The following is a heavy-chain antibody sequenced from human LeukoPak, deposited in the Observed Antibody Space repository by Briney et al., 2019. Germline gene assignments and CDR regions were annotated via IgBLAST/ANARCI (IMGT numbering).Heavy chain of an antibody. J-gene: IGHJ4*02. CDR2: ISYTGSDK. V-gene: IGHV3-30*03. D-gene: IGHD4-17*01. Sequence: GGSLRLSCAASGFAFSNYAIHWVRQAPGKGLEWVALISYTGSDKYYADSVKGRFTISRDNSKNTLYLQMNSLRAEDTAVYYCARNPYGDFYFDYWGQGTLVTVSS. CDR1: GFAFSNYA. CDR3: ARNPYGDFYFDY.